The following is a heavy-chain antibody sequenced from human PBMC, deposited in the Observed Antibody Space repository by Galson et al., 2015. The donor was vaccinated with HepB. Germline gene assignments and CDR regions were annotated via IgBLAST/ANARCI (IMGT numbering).Heavy chain of an antibody. Sequence: SLRLSCAASGFTFSSYSMNWVRQAPGKGLEWVSSISSSSSYIYYADSVKGRFTISRDNAKNSLYLQMNSLRAEDTAVYYCARDRHCSSTSCYSGAFDIWGQGTMVTVSS. D-gene: IGHD2-2*02. V-gene: IGHV3-21*01. J-gene: IGHJ3*02. CDR1: GFTFSSYS. CDR2: ISSSSSYI. CDR3: ARDRHCSSTSCYSGAFDI.